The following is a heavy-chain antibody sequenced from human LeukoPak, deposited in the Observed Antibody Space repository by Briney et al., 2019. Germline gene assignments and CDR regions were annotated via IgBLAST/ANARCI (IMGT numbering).Heavy chain of an antibody. CDR2: ISSSGSTI. Sequence: GGSLRLSCAASGFTFSSYEMNWVRQAPGKGLEWVAYISSSGSTICYADSVKARFTISRDNAKNSLYLQMNSLRAEDTAVYYCARGPGYYDSSGYSDDAFDIWGQGTMVTVSS. J-gene: IGHJ3*02. CDR1: GFTFSSYE. CDR3: ARGPGYYDSSGYSDDAFDI. V-gene: IGHV3-48*03. D-gene: IGHD3-22*01.